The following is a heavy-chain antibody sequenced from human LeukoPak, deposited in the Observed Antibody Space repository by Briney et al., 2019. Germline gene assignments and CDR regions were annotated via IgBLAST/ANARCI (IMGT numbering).Heavy chain of an antibody. CDR3: ASSGWEDGFDY. CDR1: SGSISSYY. J-gene: IGHJ4*02. V-gene: IGHV4-4*07. D-gene: IGHD6-19*01. CDR2: IYTSGST. Sequence: SETLSLTCTVSSGSISSYYWSWIRHPAGKGLEWIGRIYTSGSTNYNPSLKSRVTMSVDTSKNQFSLKLSSVTAADTAVYYCASSGWEDGFDYWGQGTLVTVSS.